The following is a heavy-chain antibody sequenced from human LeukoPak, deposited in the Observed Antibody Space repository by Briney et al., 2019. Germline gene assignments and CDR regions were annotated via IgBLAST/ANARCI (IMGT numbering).Heavy chain of an antibody. Sequence: KPSETLSLTCTVSGGSISSYYWSWIRQPPGKGLEWIGYIYYSGSTNYNPSLKSRVTISVDTSKNQFSLKLSSVTAADTAVYYCARESLLIAAAGHHDAFDIWGQGTMVTVSS. CDR2: IYYSGST. J-gene: IGHJ3*02. CDR3: ARESLLIAAAGHHDAFDI. V-gene: IGHV4-59*01. CDR1: GGSISSYY. D-gene: IGHD6-13*01.